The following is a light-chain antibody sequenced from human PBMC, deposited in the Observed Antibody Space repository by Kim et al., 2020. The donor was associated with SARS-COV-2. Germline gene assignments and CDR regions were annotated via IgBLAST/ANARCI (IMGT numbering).Light chain of an antibody. CDR1: NIGSKS. V-gene: IGLV3-21*04. J-gene: IGLJ1*01. CDR3: QVWDSSSV. Sequence: VGVDTGKAARIPCGGKNIGSKSVHWYQQTPGQAPVLVIYYDSDRPSGIPERFSGSNSGNTATLTISRVEAGDEADYYCQVWDSSSVFGTGTKVTVL. CDR2: YDS.